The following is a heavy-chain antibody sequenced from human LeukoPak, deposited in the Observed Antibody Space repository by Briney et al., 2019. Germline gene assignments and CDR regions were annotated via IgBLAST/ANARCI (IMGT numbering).Heavy chain of an antibody. CDR1: GFTFSSYG. CDR3: ATWYQGDGYSLFDI. Sequence: PGRSLRLSCAASGFTFSSYGMHWVRQAPGKGLEWVAVIWYDGSNKYYADSVKGRFTISRDNSKNTLYLQMNSLRAEDTAVYYCATWYQGDGYSLFDIWGQGTMVTVSS. J-gene: IGHJ3*02. V-gene: IGHV3-33*01. CDR2: IWYDGSNK. D-gene: IGHD5-24*01.